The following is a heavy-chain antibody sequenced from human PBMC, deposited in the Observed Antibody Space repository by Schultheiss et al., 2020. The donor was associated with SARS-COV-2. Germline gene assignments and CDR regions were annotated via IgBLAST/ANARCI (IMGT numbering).Heavy chain of an antibody. CDR2: ISGSGGST. D-gene: IGHD3-3*01. CDR3: AKEGAYDFWSGYLY. CDR1: GFTFSSYA. Sequence: GGSLRLSCVASGFTFSSYAMSWVRQAPGKGLEWVSAISGSGGSTYYADSVKGRFTISRDNSKNTLYLQMNSLRAEDTAVYYCAKEGAYDFWSGYLYWGQGTLVTVSS. J-gene: IGHJ4*02. V-gene: IGHV3-23*01.